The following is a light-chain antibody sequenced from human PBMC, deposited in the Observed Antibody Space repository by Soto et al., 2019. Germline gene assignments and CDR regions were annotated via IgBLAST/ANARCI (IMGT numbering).Light chain of an antibody. V-gene: IGKV4-1*01. CDR1: QSIFYSSNNKNY. CDR2: WAS. J-gene: IGKJ1*01. Sequence: DIVMTQSPDSLAVSLGERATINCKSSQSIFYSSNNKNYLAWFQQKPGQPPKLLIYWASTRESGVPDRFSGSGSGTDFTRTISGLQAEDVAVYYCQQYYSAPTWTFGQGTKVEIK. CDR3: QQYYSAPTWT.